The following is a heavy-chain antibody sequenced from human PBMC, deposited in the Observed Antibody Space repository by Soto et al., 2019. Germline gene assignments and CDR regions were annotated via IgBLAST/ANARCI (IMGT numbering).Heavy chain of an antibody. CDR1: GGTFSSYA. V-gene: IGHV1-69*06. D-gene: IGHD2-15*01. CDR3: ARDRIMHLYCSGGSCYFHWFDP. J-gene: IGHJ5*02. Sequence: SVKVSCKASGGTFSSYAISWVRQAPGQGLEWMGGIIPIFGTANYAQKFQGRVTITADKSTSTAYMELSSLRSEDTAVYYCARDRIMHLYCSGGSCYFHWFDPWGQGTLVTVSS. CDR2: IIPIFGTA.